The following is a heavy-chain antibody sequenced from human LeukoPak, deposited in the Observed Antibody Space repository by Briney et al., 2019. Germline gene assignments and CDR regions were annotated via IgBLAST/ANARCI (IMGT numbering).Heavy chain of an antibody. CDR1: GFTFSSYG. D-gene: IGHD5-24*01. V-gene: IGHV3-30*02. Sequence: GGSLRLSCAASGFTFSSYGMHWVRQAPGEGLEWVAFIRYDGGNKYYADSVKGRFTISRDNSKNTLYLQMNSLRAEDTAVYYCAKAGSEMAIDYWGQGTLVTVSS. CDR2: IRYDGGNK. J-gene: IGHJ4*02. CDR3: AKAGSEMAIDY.